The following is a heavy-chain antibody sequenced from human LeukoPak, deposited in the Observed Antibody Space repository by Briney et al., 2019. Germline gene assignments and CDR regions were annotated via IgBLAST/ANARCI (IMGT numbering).Heavy chain of an antibody. J-gene: IGHJ5*02. D-gene: IGHD6-13*01. V-gene: IGHV1-2*02. CDR2: INPNSGGT. CDR3: ARGPAAGLGNWFDP. CDR1: GYTFTSYY. Sequence: GASVTVSCKASGYTFTSYYMHWVRQAPGQGLEWMGWINPNSGGTNYAQKFQGRVTMTRDTSISTAYMELSRLRSDDTAVYYCARGPAAGLGNWFDPWGQGTLVTVSS.